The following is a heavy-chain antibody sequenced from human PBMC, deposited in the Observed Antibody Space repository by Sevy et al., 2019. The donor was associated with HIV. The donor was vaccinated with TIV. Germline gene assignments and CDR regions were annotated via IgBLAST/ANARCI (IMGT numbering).Heavy chain of an antibody. CDR3: ARTPYSSSSVGGPRFDY. CDR2: IYYSGST. V-gene: IGHV4-31*03. Sequence: SDTLSLTCTVSDGSISSGGYYWSWIRQHPGKGLEWIGYIYYSGSTYYNPSLKSRVTISVDTSKNQFSLKLSSVTAADTAVYYCARTPYSSSSVGGPRFDYWGQGTLVTVSS. D-gene: IGHD6-6*01. J-gene: IGHJ4*02. CDR1: DGSISSGGYY.